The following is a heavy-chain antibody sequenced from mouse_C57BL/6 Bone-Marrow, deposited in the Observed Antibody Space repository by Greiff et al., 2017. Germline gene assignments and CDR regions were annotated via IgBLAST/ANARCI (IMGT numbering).Heavy chain of an antibody. CDR3: ARGLRRKFGAMDY. CDR2: INPSNGGT. D-gene: IGHD2-4*01. V-gene: IGHV1-53*01. CDR1: GYTFTSYW. J-gene: IGHJ4*01. Sequence: QVQLQQPGTELVKPGASVKLSCKASGYTFTSYWMHWVKQRPGQGLEWIGNINPSNGGTNYNEKVKSKATLTVDKSSSTAYMQLGSLTSEDPAVYYCARGLRRKFGAMDYWGQGTSVTVSS.